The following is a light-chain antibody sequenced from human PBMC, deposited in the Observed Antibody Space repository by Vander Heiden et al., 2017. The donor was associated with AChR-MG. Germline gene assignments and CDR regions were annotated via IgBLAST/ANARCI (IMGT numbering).Light chain of an antibody. CDR3: QQRGDWPPT. CDR2: DAS. J-gene: IGKJ4*01. Sequence: IVFTQSPATLSLSPGERATLSCKASQSVSNYVAWYQQKPGQAPRLLMYDASDRATGIPARFSGSGSGTDFTLTISSLEPEDFAVYYCQQRGDWPPTFGGGTKVEIK. V-gene: IGKV3-11*01. CDR1: QSVSNY.